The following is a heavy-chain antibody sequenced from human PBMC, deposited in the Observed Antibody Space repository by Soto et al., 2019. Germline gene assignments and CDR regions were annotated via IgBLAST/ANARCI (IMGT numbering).Heavy chain of an antibody. D-gene: IGHD6-13*01. Sequence: QVQLQESGPGLVKPSQTLSLTCTVSGGSISSGGYYWSWIRQHPGKGLEWIGYIYYSGSTYYNPSLKSRVTISVDTSKNQFSLKLSSVTAADTAVYYCARHPEGDSSSWSLTHPTIDYWGQGTLVTVSS. CDR3: ARHPEGDSSSWSLTHPTIDY. V-gene: IGHV4-31*03. CDR1: GGSISSGGYY. CDR2: IYYSGST. J-gene: IGHJ4*02.